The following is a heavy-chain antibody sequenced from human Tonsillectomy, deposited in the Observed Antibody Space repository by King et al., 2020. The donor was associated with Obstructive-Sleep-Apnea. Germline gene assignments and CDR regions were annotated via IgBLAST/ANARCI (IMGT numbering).Heavy chain of an antibody. CDR2: IDNAGTIT. Sequence: VQLVESGGGLVQPGGSLRLSCAASGSSFSSFWMHWVRQAPGKGLEWVSRIDNAGTITMYAESVRGRFTISRDNAKNTLYLQVNGLIVEDTAVFYCARTVPGGYFDYCGQGTLVTVSS. CDR1: GSSFSSFW. J-gene: IGHJ4*02. CDR3: ARTVPGGYFDY. V-gene: IGHV3-74*03. D-gene: IGHD2-15*01.